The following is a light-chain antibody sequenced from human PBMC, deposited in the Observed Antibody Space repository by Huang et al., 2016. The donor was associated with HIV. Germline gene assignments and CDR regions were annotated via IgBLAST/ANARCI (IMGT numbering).Light chain of an antibody. CDR3: QQYNSYPYT. CDR1: QSISSW. V-gene: IGKV1-5*01. J-gene: IGKJ2*01. CDR2: DAS. Sequence: DIQLTQSPSTLSASVGDRVTITCRARQSISSWLAWYQQKPGKAPKLLIYDASSLESGVPSRFSGSGSGTEFTLTISSLQPDNFATYDCQQYNSYPYTFGQGTKLEIK.